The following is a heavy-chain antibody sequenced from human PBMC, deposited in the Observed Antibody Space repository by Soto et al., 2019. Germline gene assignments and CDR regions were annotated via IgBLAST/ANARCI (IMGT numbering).Heavy chain of an antibody. V-gene: IGHV4-4*07. J-gene: IGHJ4*02. CDR2: IYPSGST. D-gene: IGHD5-12*01. Sequence: SETLSLTCTVSGGSISCHSWIWIRQPAGRGLEWIGHIYPSGSTSYNPSLRSRVTMSLDTSKNQIFLNLTSVTAADTAVFYCVRGRSYSVYDFWGPGTLVTVSS. CDR1: GGSISCHS. CDR3: VRGRSYSVYDF.